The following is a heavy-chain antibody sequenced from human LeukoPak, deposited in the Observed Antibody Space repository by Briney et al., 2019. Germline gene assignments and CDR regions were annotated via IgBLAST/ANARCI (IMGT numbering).Heavy chain of an antibody. Sequence: SQTLSLTCAISGDSVSSNSAAWNWIRQSPSRGLEWMGRTYYRSKWYNDYAVSVKSRLTINPDTSKNQFSLQLNSVTPEDTAVYYCARTTLSEQLVGYWGQGTLVTVSS. D-gene: IGHD6-6*01. J-gene: IGHJ4*02. CDR3: ARTTLSEQLVGY. V-gene: IGHV6-1*01. CDR2: TYYRSKWYN. CDR1: GDSVSSNSAA.